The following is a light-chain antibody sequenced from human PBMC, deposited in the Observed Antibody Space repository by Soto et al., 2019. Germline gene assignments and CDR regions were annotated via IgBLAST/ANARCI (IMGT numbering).Light chain of an antibody. CDR1: TSNIGSNP. CDR2: TNN. V-gene: IGLV1-44*01. CDR3: AAWDDRLNGPSYG. Sequence: QSVLTQPPSVSGTPGQTVTISCSGSTSNIGSNPVNWYQQLPGTAPRLLISTNNQRPSGVPDRFSGSRSGTSASLAISGLQSEDEADYYCAAWDDRLNGPSYGFGTGTKVTV. J-gene: IGLJ1*01.